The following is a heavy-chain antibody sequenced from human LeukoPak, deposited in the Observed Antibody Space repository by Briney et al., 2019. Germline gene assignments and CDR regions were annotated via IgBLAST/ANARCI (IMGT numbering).Heavy chain of an antibody. CDR3: ARASRSRTADFDY. V-gene: IGHV3-13*01. J-gene: IGHJ4*02. Sequence: GGSLRLSCAASGFTVSSYDMHWVRQVTGKGLEWVSGIGTAGDTYHLDSVKGRFTISRENAKNSLYLQMNSLRAEDTAVYYCARASRSRTADFDYWGQGTLVTVSS. D-gene: IGHD1-1*01. CDR2: IGTAGDT. CDR1: GFTVSSYD.